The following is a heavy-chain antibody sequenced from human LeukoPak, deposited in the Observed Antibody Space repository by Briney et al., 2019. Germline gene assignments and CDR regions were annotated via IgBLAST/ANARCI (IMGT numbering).Heavy chain of an antibody. CDR1: GGSISSHY. CDR3: AREAVAGYLLAFDI. V-gene: IGHV4-59*11. D-gene: IGHD6-19*01. J-gene: IGHJ3*02. CDR2: IYYSGST. Sequence: PSETLSLTCTVSGGSISSHYWSWIRQPPGKGLEWVGYIYYSGSTNYNPALKSRVTILVGTSKNQFSLKLSSVTAADTAVYYCAREAVAGYLLAFDIWGQGTMVTVSS.